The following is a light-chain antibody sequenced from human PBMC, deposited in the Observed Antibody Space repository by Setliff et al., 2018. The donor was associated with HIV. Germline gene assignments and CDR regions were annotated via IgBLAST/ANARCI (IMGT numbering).Light chain of an antibody. V-gene: IGLV6-57*01. J-gene: IGLJ1*01. CDR1: SGSIAGDY. Sequence: NFMLTQHQSVSESPGKTITISCIRSSGSIAGDYVQWYQQRPGSSPTTVIYEDSQRPSGVPDRFSGSIGSSSNAASLPISGLRTEDEADYYFQSYDRRSYVFGTGTKVTVL. CDR3: QSYDRRSYV. CDR2: EDS.